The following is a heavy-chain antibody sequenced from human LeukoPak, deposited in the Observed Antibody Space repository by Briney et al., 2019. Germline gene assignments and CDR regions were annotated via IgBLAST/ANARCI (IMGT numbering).Heavy chain of an antibody. J-gene: IGHJ4*01. D-gene: IGHD4-17*01. V-gene: IGHV3-23*01. Sequence: GGSQRLSCAASGFTFSSYWMHWVRQAPGKGLEWVSTITPGGGTYYADSVKGRFTISRDNSKNTLYLQMNSLTAEDTAIYYCVSGGDYHVRLCTYWGQGTLVTVSS. CDR1: GFTFSSYW. CDR2: ITPGGGT. CDR3: VSGGDYHVRLCTY.